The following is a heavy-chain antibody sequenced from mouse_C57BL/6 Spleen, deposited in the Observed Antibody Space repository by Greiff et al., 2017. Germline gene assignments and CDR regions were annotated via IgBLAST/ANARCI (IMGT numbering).Heavy chain of an antibody. D-gene: IGHD1-1*01. Sequence: VQLQQSGTVLARPGASVKMSCKTSGYTFTSYWMHWVKQRPGQGLEWIGAIYPGNSDTSYNQKFKGKAKLTAVTSASTAYMELSSLTNEDSAVYYCTRGAYGSSYYFDYWGQGTTRTVSS. CDR1: GYTFTSYW. J-gene: IGHJ2*01. CDR3: TRGAYGSSYYFDY. V-gene: IGHV1-5*01. CDR2: IYPGNSDT.